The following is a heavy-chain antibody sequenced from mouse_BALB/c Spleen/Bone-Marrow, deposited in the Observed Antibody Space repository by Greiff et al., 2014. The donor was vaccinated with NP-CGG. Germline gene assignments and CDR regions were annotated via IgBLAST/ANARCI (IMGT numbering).Heavy chain of an antibody. CDR1: GFAFSSYD. D-gene: IGHD1-1*01. CDR2: ISSGGGST. Sequence: EVNVVESGGGLVKPGGSLKLSCAASGFAFSSYDMSWVRQTPEKRLEWVAYISSGGGSTYYPDTVKGRLTISRDNAKNTLYLQMSKLKTEDTAMYYGAREVIRDYFDYWGQGTPLTVSA. J-gene: IGHJ2*01. V-gene: IGHV5-12-1*01. CDR3: AREVIRDYFDY.